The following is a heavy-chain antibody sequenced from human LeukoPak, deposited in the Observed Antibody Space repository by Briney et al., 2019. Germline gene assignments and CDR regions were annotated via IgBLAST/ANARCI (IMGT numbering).Heavy chain of an antibody. J-gene: IGHJ4*02. CDR1: GFTFTSYG. D-gene: IGHD2-21*01. CDR2: VWYDGSHI. Sequence: GRSLRLSCAASGFTFTSYGMHSVRLAASNGLEWVGMVWYDGSHITYADSVECRFSISRDTTKNTLYLQMISLRADAPSVYYCARGIPIPATHPIDYWGQGSPVTVSS. CDR3: ARGIPIPATHPIDY. V-gene: IGHV3-33*03.